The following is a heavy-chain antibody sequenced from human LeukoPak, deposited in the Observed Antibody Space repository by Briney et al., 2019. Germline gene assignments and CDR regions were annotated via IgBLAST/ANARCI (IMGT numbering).Heavy chain of an antibody. CDR3: AKDYYGSGVVGYFDY. Sequence: GRSLRLSCAASGFTFSTYGMHWVRQAPGKGLEWVAAILYDGSDKYYADSVKGRFTISRDNSKNTLYLQMNSLRAEDTAVYYCAKDYYGSGVVGYFDYWGQGTLVTVSS. D-gene: IGHD3-10*01. J-gene: IGHJ4*02. CDR1: GFTFSTYG. V-gene: IGHV3-30*18. CDR2: ILYDGSDK.